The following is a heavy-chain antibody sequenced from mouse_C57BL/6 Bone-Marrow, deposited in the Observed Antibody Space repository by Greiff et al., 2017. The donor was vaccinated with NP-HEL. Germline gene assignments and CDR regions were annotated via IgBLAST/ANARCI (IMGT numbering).Heavy chain of an antibody. CDR1: GYTFTSYW. V-gene: IGHV1-55*01. Sequence: QVHVKQPGAELVKPGASVKMSCKASGYTFTSYWITWVKQRPGQGLEWIGDIYPGSGSTNYNEKFKSKATLTVDTSSSTAYMQLSSLTSEDSAVYYCARSDQGFAYWGQGTLVTVSA. CDR3: ARSDQGFAY. J-gene: IGHJ3*01. CDR2: IYPGSGST.